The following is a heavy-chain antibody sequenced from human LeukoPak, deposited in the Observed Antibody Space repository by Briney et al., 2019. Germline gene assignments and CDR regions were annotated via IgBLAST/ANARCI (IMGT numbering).Heavy chain of an antibody. Sequence: SETLSLTCTVSGGSISSYYWSWIRQPPGKGLEWIGDIYYSGSTNYNPSLKSRVTISVYTSTNQFSLKLSSVNAADTAVYYCAREPSGHGYDSSYDMDVWAKGTTVTVSS. CDR3: AREPSGHGYDSSYDMDV. J-gene: IGHJ6*03. D-gene: IGHD3-22*01. CDR2: IYYSGST. CDR1: GGSISSYY. V-gene: IGHV4-59*01.